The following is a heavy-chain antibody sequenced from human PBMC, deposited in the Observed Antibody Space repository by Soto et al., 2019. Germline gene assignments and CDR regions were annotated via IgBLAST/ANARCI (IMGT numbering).Heavy chain of an antibody. Sequence: QLQLQESGSGLVKPSQTLSLTCAVSGGSISSGGYSWSWIRQPPGKGLEWIGYIYHSGSTYYNPSLKSRVTISVDRPKNQFSLKLSSVTAADTAVYYCARAADYYDSSGYLFDYWGQGTLVPVSS. J-gene: IGHJ4*02. CDR2: IYHSGST. CDR3: ARAADYYDSSGYLFDY. D-gene: IGHD3-22*01. CDR1: GGSISSGGYS. V-gene: IGHV4-30-2*01.